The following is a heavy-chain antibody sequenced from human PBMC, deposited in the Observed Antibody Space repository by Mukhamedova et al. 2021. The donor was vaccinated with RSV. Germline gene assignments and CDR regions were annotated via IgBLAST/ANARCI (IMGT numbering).Heavy chain of an antibody. CDR3: ARGDCSSTSCYPFDY. J-gene: IGHJ4*01. CDR2: ISYDGSNK. CDR1: SSYA. D-gene: IGHD2-2*01. Sequence: SSYAMHWVRQAPGKGLEWVAVISYDGSNKYYADSVKGRFTISRDNSKNTLYLQMNSLRAEDTAVYYCARGDCSSTSCYPFDYRG. V-gene: IGHV3-30-3*01.